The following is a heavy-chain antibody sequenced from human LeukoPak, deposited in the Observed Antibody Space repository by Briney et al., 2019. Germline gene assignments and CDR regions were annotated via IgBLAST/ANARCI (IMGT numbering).Heavy chain of an antibody. J-gene: IGHJ4*02. Sequence: SETLSLTCTVSGGSITTNNYYWGWIRQPPGKGLEWIGNIYHGGSPYYNPSLKSRVTISVDTSKNQFSLKLTSVTAADTAVYYCARRSFYWESGDYFDYWGQGTLVTVSS. CDR2: IYHGGSP. D-gene: IGHD3-16*02. V-gene: IGHV4-39*01. CDR1: GGSITTNNYY. CDR3: ARRSFYWESGDYFDY.